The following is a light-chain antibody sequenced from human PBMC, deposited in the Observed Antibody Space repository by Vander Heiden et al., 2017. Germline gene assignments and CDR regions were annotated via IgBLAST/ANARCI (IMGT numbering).Light chain of an antibody. CDR1: RLGDKY. CDR2: QDN. J-gene: IGLJ2*01. CDR3: QAWDNNIMI. V-gene: IGLV3-1*01. Sequence: SYELTQPPSVSVSPGQTASITCPGDRLGDKYARWYQQKPGQSPVLVIYQDNRRPSGIPERFSGSTSANTATLTISGTQPMDEADYYCQAWDNNIMIFGGGTKLTVL.